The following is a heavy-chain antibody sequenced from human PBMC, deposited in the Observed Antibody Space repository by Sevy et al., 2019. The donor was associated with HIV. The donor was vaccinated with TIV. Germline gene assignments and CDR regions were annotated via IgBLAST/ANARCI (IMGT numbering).Heavy chain of an antibody. Sequence: GGSLRLSCAASGFTFSSYSMNWVRQAPGKGLEWVSYISSSSSTIYYADSVKGRFTISRDNAKTSLYLQMHSLRAEDTAAYYCARDCSSASCLWGLDVWGQGTTVTVSS. CDR2: ISSSSSTI. J-gene: IGHJ6*02. V-gene: IGHV3-48*04. D-gene: IGHD2-2*01. CDR3: ARDCSSASCLWGLDV. CDR1: GFTFSSYS.